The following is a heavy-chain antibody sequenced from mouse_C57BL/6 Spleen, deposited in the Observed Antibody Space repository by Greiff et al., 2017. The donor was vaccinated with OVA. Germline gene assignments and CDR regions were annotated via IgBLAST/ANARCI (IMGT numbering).Heavy chain of an antibody. J-gene: IGHJ2*01. CDR1: GYTFTSYW. D-gene: IGHD1-1*01. V-gene: IGHV1-52*01. CDR2: IDPSDSET. Sequence: VQLQQPGAELVRPGSSVKLSCKASGYTFTSYWMHWVKQRPIQGLEWIGNIDPSDSETHYNQKFKDKATLTVDKSSSTAYMQLSSLTSEDSAVYYGARERGYGSYYFDYWGQGTTLTVSS. CDR3: ARERGYGSYYFDY.